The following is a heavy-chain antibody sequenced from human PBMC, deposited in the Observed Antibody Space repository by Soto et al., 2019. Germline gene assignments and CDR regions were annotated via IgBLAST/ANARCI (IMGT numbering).Heavy chain of an antibody. D-gene: IGHD6-13*01. J-gene: IGHJ5*02. CDR1: GFTFSNAW. V-gene: IGHV3-15*01. CDR3: TTAKQQLPWFDP. Sequence: PGGSLRLSCGASGFTFSNAWMSWVRQAPGKGLEWFGRIKSKTDGGTTDYSAPVKGRFTISRDDSKNTLYMQMNSLKTEDTAVYYCTTAKQQLPWFDPWGQGTLVTVSS. CDR2: IKSKTDGGTT.